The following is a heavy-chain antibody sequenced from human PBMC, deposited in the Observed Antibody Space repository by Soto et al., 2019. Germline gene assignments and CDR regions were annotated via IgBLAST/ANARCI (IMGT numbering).Heavy chain of an antibody. V-gene: IGHV1-69*12. CDR2: IIPIFGTA. D-gene: IGHD2-2*01. CDR3: ASALVPAADGELWYGEHFDY. Sequence: QVQLVQSGAEVKKPGSSVKVSCKASGGTFSSYAIRWVRQAPGQGLEWMGGIIPIFGTANYAQKFQGRVTITADESTSTAYMELSSRRSEDTAVYYCASALVPAADGELWYGEHFDYWGQGTLVTVSS. J-gene: IGHJ4*02. CDR1: GGTFSSYA.